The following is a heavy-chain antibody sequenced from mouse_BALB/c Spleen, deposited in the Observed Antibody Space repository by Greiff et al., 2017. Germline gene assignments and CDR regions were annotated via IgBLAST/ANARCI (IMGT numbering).Heavy chain of an antibody. D-gene: IGHD2-1*01. CDR1: GYTFTSYW. CDR3: ARYGNYYAMDY. J-gene: IGHJ4*01. V-gene: IGHV1S81*02. CDR2: INPSNGRT. Sequence: QVQLQQPGAELVKPGASVKLSCKASGYTFTSYWMHWVKQRPGQGLEWIGEINPSNGRTNYNEKFKSKATLTVDKSSSTAYMQLSSLTSEDSAVYYCARYGNYYAMDYWGQGTSVTGSS.